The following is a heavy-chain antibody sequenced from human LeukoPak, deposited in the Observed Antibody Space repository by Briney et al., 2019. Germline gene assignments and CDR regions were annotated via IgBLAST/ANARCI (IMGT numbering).Heavy chain of an antibody. V-gene: IGHV3-30*02. CDR2: IRYDGSNK. CDR1: GFTFSSYG. Sequence: PGGSLRLSCAASGFTFSSYGMHWVRQAPGKGLEWVAFIRYDGSNKYYADSVKGRFTISRDNSKNTLYLQMNSLRAEDTAVYYCAKEQRPLWGHKYQNFDYWGQGTLVTVSS. J-gene: IGHJ4*02. CDR3: AKEQRPLWGHKYQNFDY. D-gene: IGHD2-2*01.